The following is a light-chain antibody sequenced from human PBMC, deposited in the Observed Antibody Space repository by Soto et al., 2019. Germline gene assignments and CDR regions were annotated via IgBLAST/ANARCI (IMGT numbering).Light chain of an antibody. CDR1: SSNIGNND. V-gene: IGLV1-51*01. CDR3: GTWDSSLSAVV. Sequence: QSVLTQPPSVSAAPGQKVTISCSGSSSNIGNNDVSWFQQLPGTAPKLLIYDNDKRPSGIPDRFSGSKSGTSATLDIIGLQTGDEADYYCGTWDSSLSAVVFGGGTQLTVL. CDR2: DND. J-gene: IGLJ2*01.